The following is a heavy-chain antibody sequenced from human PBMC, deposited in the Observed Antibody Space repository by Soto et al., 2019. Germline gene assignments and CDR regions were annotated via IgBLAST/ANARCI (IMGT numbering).Heavy chain of an antibody. D-gene: IGHD6-13*01. CDR2: IYHGGGT. CDR1: GYSISSGYY. V-gene: IGHV4-38-2*01. Sequence: SETLSLTCAVSGYSISSGYYCGWIRQPPGKGLEWIGSIYHGGGTYYNPSLKSRVTISVDTSKNQFSLKLSYVTAADTAVYYCARAGYPEGWFDPWGQGTLVTVPS. J-gene: IGHJ5*02. CDR3: ARAGYPEGWFDP.